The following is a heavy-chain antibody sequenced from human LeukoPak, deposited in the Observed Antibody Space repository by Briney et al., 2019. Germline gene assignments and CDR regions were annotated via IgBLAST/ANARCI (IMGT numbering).Heavy chain of an antibody. CDR3: TTDLDDMIVVVITAFVY. CDR2: IESKTDGGTT. J-gene: IGHJ4*02. CDR1: RFTFSNAW. V-gene: IGHV3-15*04. Sequence: PGGSLRLSCAASRFTFSNAWMSWVRQAPGKGLEWVGRIESKTDGGTTDYAAPVKGRFTISRDDSKNTLYLQMNSLKTEDTAVYYCTTDLDDMIVVVITAFVYWGQGTLFTVSS. D-gene: IGHD3-22*01.